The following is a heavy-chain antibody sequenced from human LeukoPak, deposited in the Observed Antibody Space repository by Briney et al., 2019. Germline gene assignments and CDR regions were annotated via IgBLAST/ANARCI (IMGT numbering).Heavy chain of an antibody. V-gene: IGHV1-69*13. Sequence: SVKVSCKASGGTFSSYAISWVRQAPGQGLEWMGGIIPIFGTANYAQKFQGRVTITADESTSTAYMELSSLRSEDTAVYYCARAAMKRGSTYYFGMDVWGQGSTVTVSS. CDR2: IIPIFGTA. CDR3: ARAAMKRGSTYYFGMDV. CDR1: GGTFSSYA. J-gene: IGHJ6*02. D-gene: IGHD2-2*01.